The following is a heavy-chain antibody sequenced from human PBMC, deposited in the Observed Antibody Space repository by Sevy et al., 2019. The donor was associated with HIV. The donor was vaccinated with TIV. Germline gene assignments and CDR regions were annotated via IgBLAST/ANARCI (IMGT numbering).Heavy chain of an antibody. CDR3: ARAEGHYGPQNDAFDI. Sequence: SETLSLTCAVYGGSFSGYYWSWIRQPPGKGLEWIGEINHSGSTNYNPSLKSRVTISVDTSKNQFSLKLSSVTAADTAVYYCARAEGHYGPQNDAFDIWGQGTMVTVSS. J-gene: IGHJ3*02. D-gene: IGHD4-17*01. V-gene: IGHV4-34*01. CDR1: GGSFSGYY. CDR2: INHSGST.